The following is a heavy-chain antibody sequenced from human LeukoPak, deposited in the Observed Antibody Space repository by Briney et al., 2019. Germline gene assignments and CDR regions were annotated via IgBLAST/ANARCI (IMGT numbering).Heavy chain of an antibody. Sequence: NPSETLSLTCTVSGGSISSSSYYWTWIRQPAGKGLEWIGRVYTSGSTHYNPSLKTRLTMSVDTSKNQFSLKLSSVTAADTAVYYCARLITGTTTAFDIWGQGTMVTVSS. CDR2: VYTSGST. CDR1: GGSISSSSYY. CDR3: ARLITGTTTAFDI. D-gene: IGHD1-7*01. V-gene: IGHV4-61*02. J-gene: IGHJ3*02.